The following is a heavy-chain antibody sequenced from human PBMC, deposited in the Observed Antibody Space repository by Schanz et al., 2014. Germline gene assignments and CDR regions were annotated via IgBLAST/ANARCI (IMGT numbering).Heavy chain of an antibody. CDR1: GFTFGGYA. CDR2: ISFDGRNT. D-gene: IGHD2-15*01. J-gene: IGHJ6*03. CDR3: ARDAVALVPEYFMDV. V-gene: IGHV3-30*01. Sequence: QVQLLESGGGVVQPGRSLRLSCAVSGFTFGGYALHWVRQAPGKGLEWVGFISFDGRNTGYAHSVKGRFTISRDNSKNTVNLQMNSLRAEDTAVYYCARDAVALVPEYFMDVWGKGTPVTVSS.